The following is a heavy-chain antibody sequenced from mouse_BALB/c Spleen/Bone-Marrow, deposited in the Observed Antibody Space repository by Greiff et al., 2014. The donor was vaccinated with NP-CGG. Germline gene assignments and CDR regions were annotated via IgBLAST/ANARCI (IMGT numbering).Heavy chain of an antibody. CDR2: IWAGGST. J-gene: IGHJ1*01. D-gene: IGHD2-3*01. CDR3: ARVYLWYFDV. Sequence: QVQLQQSGPGLVAPSQSLSITCTVSGFSLTSYGVHWVRQPPGKGLEWLGVIWAGGSTNYNSALMSRLSISKDNSKSQVFLKMNSLRTGDTAMYYCARVYLWYFDVWGAGTTVTVSS. CDR1: GFSLTSYG. V-gene: IGHV2-9*02.